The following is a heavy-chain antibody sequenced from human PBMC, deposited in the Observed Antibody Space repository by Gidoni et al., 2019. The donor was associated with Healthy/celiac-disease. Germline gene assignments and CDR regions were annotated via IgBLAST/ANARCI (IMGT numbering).Heavy chain of an antibody. V-gene: IGHV1-69*01. D-gene: IGHD3-9*01. J-gene: IGHJ6*02. CDR1: GGTFSSYA. CDR2: IIPIFGTA. Sequence: QVQLVQSGAEVKKPGSSVKVSCKASGGTFSSYAISWVRQAPGQGLEWMGGIIPIFGTANYAQKFQGRVTITADESTSTAYMELSSLRSEDTAVYYCARDVPDYDILTGTFYGMDVWGQGTTVTVSS. CDR3: ARDVPDYDILTGTFYGMDV.